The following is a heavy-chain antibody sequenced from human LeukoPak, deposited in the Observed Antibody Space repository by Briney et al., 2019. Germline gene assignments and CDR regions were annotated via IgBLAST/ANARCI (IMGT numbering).Heavy chain of an antibody. CDR3: ARAAAPLEAFDY. V-gene: IGHV1-2*02. J-gene: IGHJ4*01. CDR2: INPNSGGT. Sequence: ASMKVSCKAAGHTFTGYYMHWVRQAPGQLLEWMGWINPNSGGTNYAQKFQGRVTMTRDTSISTAYMELSRLRSDDTAVYYCARAAAPLEAFDYWGQGTLVTVSS. CDR1: GHTFTGYY.